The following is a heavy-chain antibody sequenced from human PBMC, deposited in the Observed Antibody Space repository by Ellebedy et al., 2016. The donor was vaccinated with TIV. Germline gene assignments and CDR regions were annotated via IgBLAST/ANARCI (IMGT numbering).Heavy chain of an antibody. V-gene: IGHV3-53*04. D-gene: IGHD3-10*01. CDR2: IYSGGNT. Sequence: GESLKISCAASGFTVSSNYMTWVRQAPGKGLEWVSAIYSGGNTYYADSVKGRFTISRHNSKNTVYLQMNSLRAEDTAVYYCARESTVRGEGWYHGMDAWGQGTTVTVSS. J-gene: IGHJ6*02. CDR1: GFTVSSNY. CDR3: ARESTVRGEGWYHGMDA.